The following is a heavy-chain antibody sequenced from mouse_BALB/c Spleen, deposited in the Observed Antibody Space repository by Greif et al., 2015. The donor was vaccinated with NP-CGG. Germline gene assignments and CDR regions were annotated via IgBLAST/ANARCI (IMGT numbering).Heavy chain of an antibody. CDR2: INPSNGGT. CDR1: GYTFTSYY. V-gene: IGHV1S81*02. CDR3: TRSTMITTVLYAMDY. Sequence: QVQLQQSGAELVKPGASVKLSCKASGYTFTSYYMYWVKQRPGQGLEWIGEINPSNGGTNFNEKFKSKATLTVDKSSSTAYMQLSSLTSEDSAVYYCTRSTMITTVLYAMDYWGQGTSVTVSS. J-gene: IGHJ4*01. D-gene: IGHD2-4*01.